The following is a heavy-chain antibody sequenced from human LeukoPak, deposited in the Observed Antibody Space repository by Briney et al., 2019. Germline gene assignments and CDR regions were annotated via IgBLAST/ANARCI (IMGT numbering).Heavy chain of an antibody. CDR3: ARDSSGYLNDLDY. CDR1: GFTFSSYS. J-gene: IGHJ4*02. V-gene: IGHV3-21*01. D-gene: IGHD3-22*01. CDR2: ISSSSSYI. Sequence: GGSLRLSCAASGFTFSSYSMNWVRQAPGKGLEWVSSISSSSSYIYYADSVKGRFTISRDNAKNSLYLRMNSLRAEDTAVYYCARDSSGYLNDLDYWGQGTLVTVSS.